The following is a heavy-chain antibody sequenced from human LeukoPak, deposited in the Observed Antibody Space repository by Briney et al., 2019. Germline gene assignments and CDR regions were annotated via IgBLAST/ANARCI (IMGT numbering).Heavy chain of an antibody. Sequence: SETLSLTCTVSGGSISSYYWSWIRQPPGKGLEWIGYIYYSGSTNYNPSLKSRVTISVDRSKNQFSLKLSSVTAADTAVYYCARDRVDTVGAFDYWGQGTLVTVSS. V-gene: IGHV4-59*12. CDR2: IYYSGST. CDR1: GGSISSYY. D-gene: IGHD5-12*01. CDR3: ARDRVDTVGAFDY. J-gene: IGHJ4*02.